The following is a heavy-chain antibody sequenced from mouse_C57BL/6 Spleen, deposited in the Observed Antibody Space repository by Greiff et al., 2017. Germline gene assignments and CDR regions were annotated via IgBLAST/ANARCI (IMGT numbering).Heavy chain of an antibody. CDR3: ARRGNYYGSSSYWYFDV. CDR1: GYTFTSYW. Sequence: QVQLQQPGAELVKPGASVKQSCKASGYTFTSYWMQWVKQRPGQGLEWIGEIDPSDSYTNYNQKFKGKATLTVDTSSSTAYMQLSSLTSEDSAVYYCARRGNYYGSSSYWYFDVWGTGTTVTVSS. CDR2: IDPSDSYT. V-gene: IGHV1-50*01. D-gene: IGHD1-1*01. J-gene: IGHJ1*03.